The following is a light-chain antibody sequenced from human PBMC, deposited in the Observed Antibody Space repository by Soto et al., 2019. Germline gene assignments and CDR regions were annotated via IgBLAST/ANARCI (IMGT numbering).Light chain of an antibody. CDR3: QHYANWPLT. CDR1: QSISRW. CDR2: EAS. J-gene: IGKJ4*01. V-gene: IGKV1-5*01. Sequence: DNPTTQSPFNIACFSGGWITHNCLASQSISRWLAWYQQKPGKAPKLLIYEASTLESGVPSRFSGSGSGTEFTLTITSLQSEDFAVYYCQHYANWPLTFGGGTKVDIK.